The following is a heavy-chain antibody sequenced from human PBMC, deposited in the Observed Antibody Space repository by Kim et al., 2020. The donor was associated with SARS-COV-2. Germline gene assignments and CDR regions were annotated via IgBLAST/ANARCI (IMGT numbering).Heavy chain of an antibody. CDR2: INPNSGGT. CDR3: VRDQYCRSDRCPFYGMDV. Sequence: ASVKVSCKASGYIFTDHYIHWIRQAPGQGLEWMGWINPNSGGTNYGQILQGRVTMTRDTSISTAYMELSRLRSDDTAVYYCVRDQYCRSDRCPFYGMDVWGRGTPVTVSS. CDR1: GYIFTDHY. V-gene: IGHV1-2*02. D-gene: IGHD6-6*01. J-gene: IGHJ6*02.